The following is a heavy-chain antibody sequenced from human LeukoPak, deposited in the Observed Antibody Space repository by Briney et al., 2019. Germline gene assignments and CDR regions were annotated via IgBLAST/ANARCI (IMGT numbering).Heavy chain of an antibody. V-gene: IGHV4-34*01. CDR2: IYYSGST. D-gene: IGHD5-18*01. Sequence: LETLSLTCAVYGGSFSGYYWSWIRQPPGKGLEWIGSIYYSGSTYYNPSLKSRVTISVDTSKNQFSLKLSSVTAADTAVYYCASSVDTAMAFDYWGQGTLVTVSS. CDR3: ASSVDTAMAFDY. CDR1: GGSFSGYY. J-gene: IGHJ4*02.